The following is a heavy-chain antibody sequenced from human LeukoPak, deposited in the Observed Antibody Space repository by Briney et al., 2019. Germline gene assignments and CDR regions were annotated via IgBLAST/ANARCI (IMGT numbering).Heavy chain of an antibody. Sequence: GGSLRLSCAASGFTFSNYAMHWVRQAPGKGLEWVTIISSDGKNNYYYADSVRGRFTISRDNSKNTLYLQMNSLRAEDTAVYYCAKQELLCFDYWGQGTLVTVSS. CDR3: AKQELLCFDY. CDR1: GFTFSNYA. D-gene: IGHD3-10*02. V-gene: IGHV3-30-3*02. CDR2: ISSDGKNNY. J-gene: IGHJ4*02.